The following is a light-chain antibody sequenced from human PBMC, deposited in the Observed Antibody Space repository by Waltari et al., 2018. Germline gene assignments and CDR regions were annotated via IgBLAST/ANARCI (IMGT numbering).Light chain of an antibody. J-gene: IGKJ1*01. V-gene: IGKV3-15*01. CDR2: GAS. Sequence: EKVMPQSPATLSVSPGERATLSCRASQRISINLAWYQHKRGQATRILMYGASTRATGIPSRFSGSGSGTEFTLTISSLQSEDFAVYCCQHYHNWPPWTFGQGTKVEMK. CDR1: QRISIN. CDR3: QHYHNWPPWT.